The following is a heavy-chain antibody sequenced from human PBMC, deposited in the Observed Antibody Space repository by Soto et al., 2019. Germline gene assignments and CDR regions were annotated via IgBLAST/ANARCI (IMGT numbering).Heavy chain of an antibody. D-gene: IGHD6-19*01. CDR3: GRGITPRDQWLVRYYYYVMDV. J-gene: IGHJ6*02. V-gene: IGHV4-30-4*01. CDR1: GGSISSGDYY. CDR2: MYYSGST. Sequence: QVQLQESGPGLVKPSHTLSLTCTVSGGSISSGDYYWSWIRQPPGKGLEWIGYMYYSGSTYYNPSLESLVIISVDTSKNLFSLRLSSVNAADTAVYYCGRGITPRDQWLVRYYYYVMDVWGQGTTVTVSS.